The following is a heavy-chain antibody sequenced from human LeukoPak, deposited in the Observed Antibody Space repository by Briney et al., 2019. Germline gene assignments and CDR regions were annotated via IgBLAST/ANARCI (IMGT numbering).Heavy chain of an antibody. V-gene: IGHV4-61*02. CDR1: GGSISSGSYY. D-gene: IGHD3-10*01. CDR2: IYTSGST. CDR3: ILNHIGDDAFDI. Sequence: PSQTLSLTCTVSGGSISSGSYYWSWLRQPAGKGLEWIGRIYTSGSTNYNPSLKSRVTISVDTSKNQFSLKLSSVTAADTAVYYCILNHIGDDAFDIWGQGTMVTVSS. J-gene: IGHJ3*02.